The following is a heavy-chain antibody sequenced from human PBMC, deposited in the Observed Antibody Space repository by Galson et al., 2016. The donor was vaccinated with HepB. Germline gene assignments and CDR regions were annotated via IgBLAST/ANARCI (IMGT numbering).Heavy chain of an antibody. V-gene: IGHV3-11*01. J-gene: IGHJ6*02. CDR1: GFSFSDYY. CDR2: ISTSGDII. D-gene: IGHD2/OR15-2a*01. Sequence: SLRLSCAASGFSFSDYYMTWIRQAPGKGLEYISYISTSGDIIYYADSVKGRFTVSRDNAKNSLYLQMNSLRGEDTAVYYCARVLYFYYGMDVWGQGTTVTVSS. CDR3: ARVLYFYYGMDV.